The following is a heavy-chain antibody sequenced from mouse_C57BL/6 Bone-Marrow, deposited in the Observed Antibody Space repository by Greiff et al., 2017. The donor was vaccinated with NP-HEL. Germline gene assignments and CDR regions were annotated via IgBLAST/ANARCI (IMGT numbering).Heavy chain of an antibody. CDR1: GFTFSSYG. J-gene: IGHJ3*01. CDR3: ASPYDYDVAWFAY. V-gene: IGHV5-6*01. CDR2: ISSGGSYT. D-gene: IGHD2-4*01. Sequence: DVHLVESGGDLVKPGGSLKLSCAASGFTFSSYGMSWVRQTPDKRLEWVATISSGGSYTYYPDSVKGRFTISRDNAQNTLYLQRSSLKSEDTAMYYCASPYDYDVAWFAYWGQGTLVTVSA.